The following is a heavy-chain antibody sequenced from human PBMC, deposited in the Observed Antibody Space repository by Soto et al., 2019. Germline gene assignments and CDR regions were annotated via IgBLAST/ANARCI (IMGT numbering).Heavy chain of an antibody. Sequence: QVQLQESGPGLVKPSQTLSLTCTVSGGSISSGGYYWSWIRQHPVKGLEWIGYIYYSGSTYYNPSLKSRVTISVDTSKNQFSLKLSSVTAADTAVYYCARGYCSSTSCHPGYNWFDPWGQGTLVTVS. CDR1: GGSISSGGYY. CDR2: IYYSGST. J-gene: IGHJ5*02. CDR3: ARGYCSSTSCHPGYNWFDP. D-gene: IGHD2-2*01. V-gene: IGHV4-31*03.